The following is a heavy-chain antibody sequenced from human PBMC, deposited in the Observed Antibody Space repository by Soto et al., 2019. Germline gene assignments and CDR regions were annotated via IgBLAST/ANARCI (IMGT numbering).Heavy chain of an antibody. CDR2: IYSNGNT. CDR1: GGFISSSSY. J-gene: IGHJ6*02. CDR3: RRSSRYSTDV. Sequence: QLQLQESGPGLVKPSETLSLTCTVSGGFISSSSYWGWIRQPPGKGLERIGSIYSNGNTYYNPSLKSRVSISADTSKNQCSLKLTSVTAADTAGYYCRRSSRYSTDVWGQGTTVTVSS. D-gene: IGHD6-13*01. V-gene: IGHV4-39*01.